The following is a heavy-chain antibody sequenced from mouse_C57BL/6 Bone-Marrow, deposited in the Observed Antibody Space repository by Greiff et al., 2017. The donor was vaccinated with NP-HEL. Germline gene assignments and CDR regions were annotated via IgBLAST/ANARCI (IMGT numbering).Heavy chain of an antibody. D-gene: IGHD1-1*01. CDR2: IYPYNGVS. V-gene: IGHV1-31*01. J-gene: IGHJ3*01. Sequence: EVQLQQSGPELVKPGASVKISCKASGYSFTGYYMHWVKQSHGNILDWIGYIYPYNGVSSYNQKFKSKATLTVDKSSSTAYMELRSLTSEDSAVYYCARRGGYYGSSSFAYWGQGTLVTVSA. CDR3: ARRGGYYGSSSFAY. CDR1: GYSFTGYY.